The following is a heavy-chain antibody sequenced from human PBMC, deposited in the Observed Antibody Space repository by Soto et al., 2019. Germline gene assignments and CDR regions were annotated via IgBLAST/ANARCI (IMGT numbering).Heavy chain of an antibody. CDR1: GFTFSSSSW. J-gene: IGHJ4*02. Sequence: PGGSLRLSCAASGFTFSSSSWMSWVRQAPGKGLEWVANIKEDGSEKYYVDSVNGRFTISRDTAENSLYLQMNSLRAEDTAVYYCARAHFWGQGALVTVSS. CDR3: ARAHF. CDR2: IKEDGSEK. V-gene: IGHV3-7*05.